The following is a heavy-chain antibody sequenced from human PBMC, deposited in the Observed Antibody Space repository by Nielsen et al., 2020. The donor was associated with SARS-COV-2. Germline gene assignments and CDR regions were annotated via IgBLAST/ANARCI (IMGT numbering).Heavy chain of an antibody. Sequence: GGSLRLSCAGSGLTFSSVNWVRQAPGKGLEWVASISSTGTYIYYADSVKGRFTISRDKSKNTLYLQMSTLRAEDTAAYYCARSAVGQYGDFDYWGQGTLVTVSS. D-gene: IGHD6-19*01. J-gene: IGHJ4*02. V-gene: IGHV3-21*04. CDR2: ISSTGTYI. CDR1: GLTFSSV. CDR3: ARSAVGQYGDFDY.